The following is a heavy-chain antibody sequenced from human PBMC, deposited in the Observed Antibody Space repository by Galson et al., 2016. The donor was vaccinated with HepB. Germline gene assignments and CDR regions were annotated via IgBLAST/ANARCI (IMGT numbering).Heavy chain of an antibody. CDR3: AKDPSAGWYGGEYFQY. D-gene: IGHD6-19*01. J-gene: IGHJ1*01. V-gene: IGHV3-21*04. Sequence: SLRLSCAASGFTFNTYSMNWVRQAPGKGLEWVSSITSSSSYIYYTDSVKGRFTISRDNAKNSLYLQMNSLRPEDTTLYYCAKDPSAGWYGGEYFQYWGQGTLVLVSS. CDR1: GFTFNTYS. CDR2: ITSSSSYI.